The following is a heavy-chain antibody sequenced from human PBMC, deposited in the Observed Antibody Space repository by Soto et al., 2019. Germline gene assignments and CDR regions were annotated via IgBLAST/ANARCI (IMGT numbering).Heavy chain of an antibody. Sequence: SETLSLTCTVSGGFISNYYWSWIRQSPGKGLEWIGYIHHSGSTNYNPSLKSRVTMSVDTSRNQFSLKLSSVAAADTAVYYCARSIDSSGYYFSNCWGQGTLVTVSS. CDR1: GGFISNYY. D-gene: IGHD3-22*01. CDR3: ARSIDSSGYYFSNC. V-gene: IGHV4-59*01. J-gene: IGHJ4*02. CDR2: IHHSGST.